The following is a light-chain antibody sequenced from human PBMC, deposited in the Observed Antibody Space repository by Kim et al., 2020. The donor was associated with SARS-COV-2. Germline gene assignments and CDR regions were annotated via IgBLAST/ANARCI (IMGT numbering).Light chain of an antibody. J-gene: IGKJ2*01. CDR2: SAS. CDR3: QQANCIPYT. Sequence: DIQMTQSPSSVSASVGDRVTLTCRASLDIARFLAWYQQKPGKAPKLLIYSASTLQSGVPSRFSGSGSGTDFTLTINGLRPEDFAPYYCQQANCIPYTFGRGTKLQI. V-gene: IGKV1-12*01. CDR1: LDIARF.